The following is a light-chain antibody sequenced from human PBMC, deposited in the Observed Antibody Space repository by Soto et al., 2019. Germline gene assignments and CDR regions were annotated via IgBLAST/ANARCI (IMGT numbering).Light chain of an antibody. CDR2: SDN. V-gene: IGLV1-44*01. Sequence: LTQPPSASGTPGQRVTISCSGSSSNVGSNTVNWYQQLPGTAPKLLIYSDNQWPSGVPDRFSGSKSGTSASLAISGLQSEDEADYYCAAWDDSLNGYVFGTGTKVTVL. CDR3: AAWDDSLNGYV. CDR1: SSNVGSNT. J-gene: IGLJ1*01.